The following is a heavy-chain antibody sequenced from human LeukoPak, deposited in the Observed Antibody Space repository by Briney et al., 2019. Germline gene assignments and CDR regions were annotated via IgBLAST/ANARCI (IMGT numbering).Heavy chain of an antibody. CDR1: GGSISSYY. Sequence: PSETLSLICTVSGGSISSYYWSWIRQPAGKGLEWIGRIYTSGSTNYNPSLKSRVTMSVDMSKNQFSLKLSSVTAAATAVYYWASSRQQLRSPGYFDYWGQGTLVTVSS. D-gene: IGHD6-13*01. CDR3: ASSRQQLRSPGYFDY. V-gene: IGHV4-4*07. CDR2: IYTSGST. J-gene: IGHJ4*02.